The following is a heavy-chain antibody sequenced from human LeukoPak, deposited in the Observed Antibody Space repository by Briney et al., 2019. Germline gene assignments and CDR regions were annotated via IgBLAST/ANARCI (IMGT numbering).Heavy chain of an antibody. CDR1: GYSFTSYW. V-gene: IGHV5-10-1*01. CDR2: IDPSDSYT. CDR3: ARLAGYEESFDP. J-gene: IGHJ5*02. D-gene: IGHD6-13*01. Sequence: GESLKISCKGSGYSFTSYWIGWVRQMPGKGLEWMGRIDPSDSYTNYSPSFQGHVTISADKSISTAYLQWSSLKASDTAMYYCARLAGYEESFDPWGQGTLVTVSS.